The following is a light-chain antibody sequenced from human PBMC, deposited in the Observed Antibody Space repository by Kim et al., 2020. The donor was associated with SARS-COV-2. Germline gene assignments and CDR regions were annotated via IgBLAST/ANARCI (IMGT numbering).Light chain of an antibody. J-gene: IGLJ3*02. V-gene: IGLV3-19*01. CDR2: GKN. Sequence: SELPQDPAVSVTLGQTVRITCQGDSLRSYYASWYQQKPGQAPVLVIYGKNNRPSGIPDRFSGSTSGNTASLTITRAQAEDEADFYCNSRDRSGSHLVFGGGTQLTVL. CDR3: NSRDRSGSHLV. CDR1: SLRSYY.